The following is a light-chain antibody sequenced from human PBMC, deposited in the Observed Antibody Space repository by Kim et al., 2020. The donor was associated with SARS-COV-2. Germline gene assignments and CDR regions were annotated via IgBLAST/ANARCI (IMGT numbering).Light chain of an antibody. J-gene: IGKJ1*01. Sequence: DIQMTQSPSTLSASVGDRVTITCRASQSIDTSLAWYQQKPGKAPKLLISKASNVESGVPTRFSGSGSGTDFALIISSLQPDDFATHYCQQYNAYSPTFGLGTKVEIK. CDR3: QQYNAYSPT. CDR2: KAS. V-gene: IGKV1-5*03. CDR1: QSIDTS.